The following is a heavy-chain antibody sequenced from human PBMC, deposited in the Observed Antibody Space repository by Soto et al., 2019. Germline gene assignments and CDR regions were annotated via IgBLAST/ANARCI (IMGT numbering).Heavy chain of an antibody. V-gene: IGHV3-30*03. CDR2: ISYDGSNK. D-gene: IGHD3-3*01. CDR1: GFTFSSYG. Sequence: VGSLRLSCAASGFTFSSYGMHWVRQAPGKGLEWVAVISYDGSNKYYADSVKGRFTISRDNSKNTLYLQMNSLKTEDTAVYYCTRHDSNYDFWSGSPPRYGMDVWGQGTTVTVS. CDR3: TRHDSNYDFWSGSPPRYGMDV. J-gene: IGHJ6*02.